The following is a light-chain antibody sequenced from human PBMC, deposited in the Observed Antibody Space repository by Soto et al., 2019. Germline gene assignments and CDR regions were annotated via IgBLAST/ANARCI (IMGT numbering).Light chain of an antibody. CDR2: RAS. CDR3: QQYYIYPPA. V-gene: IGKV1-5*03. CDR1: HSIRSY. J-gene: IGKJ3*01. Sequence: DIQMTQSPSTLSASVGDRVTITCRASHSIRSYLAWYQQIPGKAPKLLIHRASYLESGVPSRFSGSGSETDFTLAIDSLQPEDSATYFCQQYYIYPPAFGPGTKVQIK.